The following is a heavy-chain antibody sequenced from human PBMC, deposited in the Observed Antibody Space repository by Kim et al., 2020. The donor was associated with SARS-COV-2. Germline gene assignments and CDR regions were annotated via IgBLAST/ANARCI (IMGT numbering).Heavy chain of an antibody. V-gene: IGHV4-31*03. CDR3: ARDQYYDSSGHRGPYFDY. Sequence: SETLSLTCTVSGGSISSGGYYWSWIRQHPGKGLEWIGYIYYSGSTYYNPSLKSRVTISVDTSKNQFSLKLSSVTAADTAVYYCARDQYYDSSGHRGPYFDYWGQGTLVTVSS. CDR2: IYYSGST. CDR1: GGSISSGGYY. D-gene: IGHD3-22*01. J-gene: IGHJ4*02.